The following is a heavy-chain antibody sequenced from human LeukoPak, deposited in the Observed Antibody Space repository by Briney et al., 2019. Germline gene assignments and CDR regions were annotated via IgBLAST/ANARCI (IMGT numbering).Heavy chain of an antibody. CDR3: ARWGDCGGDCTHYYYYGMDV. Sequence: GASVKVSCKASGYTFTSYDIYWVRQAPGQGLEWMGWMNPNSGNTGYAQKFQGRVTMTRNTSISTAYMELSSLRSEDTAVYYCARWGDCGGDCTHYYYYGMDVWGQGTTVTVSS. CDR1: GYTFTSYD. V-gene: IGHV1-8*01. CDR2: MNPNSGNT. D-gene: IGHD2-21*02. J-gene: IGHJ6*02.